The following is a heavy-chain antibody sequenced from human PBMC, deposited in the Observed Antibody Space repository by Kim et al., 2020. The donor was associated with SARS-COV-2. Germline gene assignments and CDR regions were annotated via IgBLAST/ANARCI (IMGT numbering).Heavy chain of an antibody. D-gene: IGHD3-10*01. CDR1: GYTFDTYS. CDR2: INGGNGNT. J-gene: IGHJ5*02. V-gene: IGHV1-3*01. Sequence: ASVKVSCKASGYTFDTYSLYWVRQAPGQRFEWMGWINGGNGNTRYSQNFQGRVTITRDTSATTAYMELSSLTFKDTAVYYCAREGSGSYNWLDPWGQGTLVTVS. CDR3: AREGSGSYNWLDP.